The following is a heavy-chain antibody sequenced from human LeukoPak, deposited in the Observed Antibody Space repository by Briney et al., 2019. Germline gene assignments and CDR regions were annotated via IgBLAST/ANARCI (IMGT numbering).Heavy chain of an antibody. V-gene: IGHV4-59*08. Sequence: SETLSLTCSVSGGSITSNYWTWIRQSPGKGLEWIGYIDYRGSTNHNPSLKSLVTMSVDTARKRLSLQLSAVTAADTAIYYCAKINGYCSSSSCSNNNWIAPWGQGSPLTVSS. CDR1: GGSITSNY. D-gene: IGHD2-2*01. CDR2: IDYRGST. CDR3: AKINGYCSSSSCSNNNWIAP. J-gene: IGHJ5*02.